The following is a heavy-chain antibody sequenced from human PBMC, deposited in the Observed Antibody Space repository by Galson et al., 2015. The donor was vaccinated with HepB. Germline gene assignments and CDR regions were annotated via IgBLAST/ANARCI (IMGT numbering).Heavy chain of an antibody. V-gene: IGHV3-23*01. CDR1: GFTFSIFA. D-gene: IGHD6-19*01. CDR3: AKKAVAGSYYWFDP. Sequence: SLRLSCAASGFTFSIFAMTWVRQVPGKGLEWVSAISSNGVNTYYADSVKGRFTISRDKSKNTLYLLMNSLRVEDAAVYYCAKKAVAGSYYWFDPWGQGTLVTVSS. CDR2: ISSNGVNT. J-gene: IGHJ5*02.